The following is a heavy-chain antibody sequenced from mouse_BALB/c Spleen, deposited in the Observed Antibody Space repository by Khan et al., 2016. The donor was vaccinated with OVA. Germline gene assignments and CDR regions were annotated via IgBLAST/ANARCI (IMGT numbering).Heavy chain of an antibody. Sequence: EVELVESGGDLVKPGGSLKLSCAASGFTFSSYSMSWVRQTPDKRLEWVASISSGGDSTYYPDSVKGRFTISRDKAKNTLYLQMSDLKSEDTAMYYCADHLTGSFANWGQGTLVTVSA. CDR3: ADHLTGSFAN. V-gene: IGHV5-6*01. J-gene: IGHJ3*01. CDR2: ISSGGDST. D-gene: IGHD4-1*01. CDR1: GFTFSSYS.